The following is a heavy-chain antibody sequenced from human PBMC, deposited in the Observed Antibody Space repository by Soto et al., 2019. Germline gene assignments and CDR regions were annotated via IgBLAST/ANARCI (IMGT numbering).Heavy chain of an antibody. CDR3: TKGGLRYFDWFPIDY. Sequence: PGGSVRLSCASSGFTFSSYAMSLVRQAQGKGLEWVSAISGSGGSTYYADSVKGRFTISRDNSKNTLYLQMNSLRAEDTAVYYCTKGGLRYFDWFPIDYWGQGTLVTVSS. CDR1: GFTFSSYA. V-gene: IGHV3-23*01. J-gene: IGHJ4*02. D-gene: IGHD3-9*01. CDR2: ISGSGGST.